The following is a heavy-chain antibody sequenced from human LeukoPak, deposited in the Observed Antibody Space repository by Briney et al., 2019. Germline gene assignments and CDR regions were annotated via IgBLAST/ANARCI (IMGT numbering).Heavy chain of an antibody. CDR2: IRSKAYGGTT. Sequence: GRSRRLSCTASGFTFGDYAMSWVRQAPGKGLEWVGFIRSKAYGGTTEYAASVKGRFTISRDDSKSIAYLQMNSLKTEDTAVYYCTRDGPGFDPWGQGTLVTVSS. V-gene: IGHV3-49*04. J-gene: IGHJ5*02. CDR1: GFTFGDYA. CDR3: TRDGPGFDP.